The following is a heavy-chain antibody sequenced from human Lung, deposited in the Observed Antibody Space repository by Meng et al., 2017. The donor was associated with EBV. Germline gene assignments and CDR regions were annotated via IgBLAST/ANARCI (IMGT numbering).Heavy chain of an antibody. CDR1: GGSISSGGYS. J-gene: IGHJ4*02. CDR2: IYHSGST. D-gene: IGHD2-21*02. CDR3: AINGGDLLFDY. V-gene: IGHV4-30-2*01. Sequence: HLQLQESGSGLVKPSQTLSLTCAVSGGSISSGGYSWSWIRQPPGKGLEWIGYIYHSGSTYYNPSLKSRVTISVDRSKNQFSLKLSSVTAADTAVYYCAINGGDLLFDYWGQGTLVTVSS.